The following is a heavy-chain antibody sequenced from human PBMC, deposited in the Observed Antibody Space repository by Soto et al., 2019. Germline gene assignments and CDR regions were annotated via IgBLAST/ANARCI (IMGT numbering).Heavy chain of an antibody. V-gene: IGHV3-73*01. Sequence: HPGGSLRLSCAASGFTFSGSAIHWVRQASGKGLEWVGRIRSNFNSNATSYAASVKGRFTVSRDDSKNTAYLQMNSLKTEDTAVYYCTRAVVGVIAATLDYWGQGTMVTVYS. J-gene: IGHJ4*02. CDR1: GFTFSGSA. CDR3: TRAVVGVIAATLDY. CDR2: IRSNFNSNAT. D-gene: IGHD2-15*01.